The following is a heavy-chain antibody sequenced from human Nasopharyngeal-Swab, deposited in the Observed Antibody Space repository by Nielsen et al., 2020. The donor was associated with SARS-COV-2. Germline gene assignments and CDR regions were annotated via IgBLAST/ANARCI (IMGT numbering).Heavy chain of an antibody. Sequence: GGSLRLSCEASGFTFNSYSMHWVRQAPGKGLEYVAAISGDGGGRYYGDSVRGRFTVSRDNSKNTLYLQMGSLSAEDMAVYYCAKAEKPAGAYYMDVWGKGTAVTVSS. CDR3: AKAEKPAGAYYMDV. D-gene: IGHD3-10*01. CDR2: ISGDGGGR. CDR1: GFTFNSYS. J-gene: IGHJ6*03. V-gene: IGHV3-64*02.